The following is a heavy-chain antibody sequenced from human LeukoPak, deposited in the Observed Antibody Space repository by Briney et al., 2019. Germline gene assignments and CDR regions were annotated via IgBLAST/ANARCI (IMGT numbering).Heavy chain of an antibody. D-gene: IGHD1-7*01. CDR2: ISYDGSDK. J-gene: IGHJ4*02. CDR3: ARDPSITGTTRPDY. Sequence: QPGGSLRLSCAASGFTLSSYWMHWFRQAPGKGLEWVAVISYDGSDKYYADSVKGRFTISRDNSKNTLYLQMNSLRVEDTAVYYCARDPSITGTTRPDYWGQGTLVTVSS. CDR1: GFTLSSYW. V-gene: IGHV3-30*03.